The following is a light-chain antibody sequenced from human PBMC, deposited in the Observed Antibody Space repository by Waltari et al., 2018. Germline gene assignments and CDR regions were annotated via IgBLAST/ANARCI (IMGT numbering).Light chain of an antibody. V-gene: IGLV2-14*01. CDR2: DVT. CDR3: SSYTGSNPYV. Sequence: QSALTQPASVSGSPGQPITISCTGPSSDFVGYNFLSWYQQHPGKAPKLMIYDVTKRPSGVSNRFSGSKSGNTASLTISGLQAEDEADYYCSSYTGSNPYVFGTGTKVTVL. CDR1: SSDFVGYNF. J-gene: IGLJ1*01.